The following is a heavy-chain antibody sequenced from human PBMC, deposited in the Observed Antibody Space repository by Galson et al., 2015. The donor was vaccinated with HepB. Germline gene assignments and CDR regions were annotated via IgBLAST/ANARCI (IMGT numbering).Heavy chain of an antibody. J-gene: IGHJ6*02. CDR2: ISSSSSYI. CDR3: ARGGIMTPAGYYYYGMDV. Sequence: SLRLSCAASGFTFSSYSMNWVRQAPGKGLEWVSSISSSSSYIYYADSVKGRFTISRDNAKDSLYLQMNSLRAEDTAVYYCARGGIMTPAGYYYYGMDVWGQGTTVTVSS. CDR1: GFTFSSYS. D-gene: IGHD1-14*01. V-gene: IGHV3-21*01.